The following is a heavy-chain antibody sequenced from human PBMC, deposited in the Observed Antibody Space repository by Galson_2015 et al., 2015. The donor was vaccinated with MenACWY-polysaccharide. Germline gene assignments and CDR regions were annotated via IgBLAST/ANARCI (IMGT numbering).Heavy chain of an antibody. V-gene: IGHV1-18*01. CDR1: GYTFTSYG. CDR3: ARGGISHTPIIVGATPTRNYGMDV. Sequence: SVKVSCKASGYTFTSYGISWVRQAPGQGLEWMGWISAYNGNTNYAQKLQGRVTMTTDTSTSTAYMELRSLRSDDTAVYYCARGGISHTPIIVGATPTRNYGMDVWGQGTTVTVSS. J-gene: IGHJ6*02. D-gene: IGHD1-26*01. CDR2: ISAYNGNT.